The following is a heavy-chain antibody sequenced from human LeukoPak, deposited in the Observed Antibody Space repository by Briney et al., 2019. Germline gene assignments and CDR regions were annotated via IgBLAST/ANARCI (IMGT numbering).Heavy chain of an antibody. V-gene: IGHV3-7*03. J-gene: IGHJ4*02. Sequence: GGSLRLSCAASGFTFSSYWMSWVRQAPGKGLEWVANIKQDGSEKYYVDSVKGRFTISRDNAKNSLYLQMNSLRAEGTALYYCARTPATAGGYFDYWGQGTLVTVSS. CDR3: ARTPATAGGYFDY. CDR1: GFTFSSYW. CDR2: IKQDGSEK. D-gene: IGHD1-14*01.